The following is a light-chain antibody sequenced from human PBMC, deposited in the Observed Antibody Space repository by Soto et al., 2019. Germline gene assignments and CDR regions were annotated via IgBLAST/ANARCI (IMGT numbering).Light chain of an antibody. Sequence: QAVVTQEPSLTVSPGGTVTLTCASSTGAVTKGFSPNWLQQRPGQPPRALIYSINKTHSWTPARFSGSLLGGKAALTLSGVQPEDEAVYYCLIWYGGAYFFGTRTKV. CDR1: TGAVTKGFS. V-gene: IGLV7-43*01. J-gene: IGLJ1*01. CDR2: SIN. CDR3: LIWYGGAYF.